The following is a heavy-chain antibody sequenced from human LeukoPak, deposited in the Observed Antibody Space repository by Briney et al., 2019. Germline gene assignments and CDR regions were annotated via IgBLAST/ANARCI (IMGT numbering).Heavy chain of an antibody. CDR1: GYTFTSYY. CDR2: INPSGGST. J-gene: IGHJ4*02. Sequence: ASVKVSCKASGYTFTSYYMHWVRQAPGQGLEWMGIINPSGGSTSYAQKFQGRVTITRNTSISTAYMELSSLRSEDTAVYYCALEDTAMVGWGQGTLVTVSS. CDR3: ALEDTAMVG. D-gene: IGHD5-18*01. V-gene: IGHV1-46*01.